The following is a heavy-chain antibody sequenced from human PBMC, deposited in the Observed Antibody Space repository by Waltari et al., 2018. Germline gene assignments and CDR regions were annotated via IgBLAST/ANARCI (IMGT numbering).Heavy chain of an antibody. CDR2: IYTSGST. D-gene: IGHD3-9*01. CDR3: ARDSFDWSYGEAFDI. V-gene: IGHV4-61*02. CDR1: GGSISRGSYY. Sequence: QVQLQESGPGLVKPSQTLSPTCTVSGGSISRGSYYWSWIRQPAGKGLEWIGRIYTSGSTNYNPPLKSRVTISVDTSKNQFSLKLSSVTAADTAVYYCARDSFDWSYGEAFDIWGQGTMVTVSS. J-gene: IGHJ3*02.